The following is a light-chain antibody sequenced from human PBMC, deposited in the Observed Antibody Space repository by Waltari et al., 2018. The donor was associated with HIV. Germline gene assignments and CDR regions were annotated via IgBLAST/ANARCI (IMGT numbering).Light chain of an antibody. Sequence: EIVLTQSPGTLSLSPGERATLSCRASQSVSSSYLAWYQQKPGQAPRLLIYGASSRATGIPDRFSGSGSGTDFTLTISRLEPEDFAVYYCQQYGSSPWYTFGQGTKLVIK. CDR1: QSVSSSY. CDR3: QQYGSSPWYT. CDR2: GAS. V-gene: IGKV3-20*01. J-gene: IGKJ2*01.